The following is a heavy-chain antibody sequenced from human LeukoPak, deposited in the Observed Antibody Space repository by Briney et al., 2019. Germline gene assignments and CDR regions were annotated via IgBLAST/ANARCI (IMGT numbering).Heavy chain of an antibody. CDR2: INPNSGGT. V-gene: IGHV1-2*02. J-gene: IGHJ6*03. CDR3: ARVCCPHHSDTYYYMDV. Sequence: ASVKVSCKASGYTFTGYYMHWVRQAPGQGLEWMGWINPNSGGTNYAQKFQGRVTMTRDTSISTAYMELSRLRSYDTAVYYCARVCCPHHSDTYYYMDVWGKGTTVTVSS. CDR1: GYTFTGYY. D-gene: IGHD1-14*01.